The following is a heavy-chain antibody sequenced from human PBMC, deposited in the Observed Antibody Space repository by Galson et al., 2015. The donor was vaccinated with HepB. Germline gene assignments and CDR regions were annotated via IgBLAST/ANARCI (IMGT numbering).Heavy chain of an antibody. CDR1: GFTSGNYA. Sequence: SLRLSCAASGFTSGNYAMSWVRQAPGKGLEWVSGISASGGSTVYADSVKGRFTISRDNSMNTLHLQMNSLRAEDTAIYYCAKDRGSGEYSYTWGFFDYWGQGTLVSVSS. CDR3: AKDRGSGEYSYTWGFFDY. CDR2: ISASGGST. V-gene: IGHV3-23*01. J-gene: IGHJ4*02. D-gene: IGHD5-18*01.